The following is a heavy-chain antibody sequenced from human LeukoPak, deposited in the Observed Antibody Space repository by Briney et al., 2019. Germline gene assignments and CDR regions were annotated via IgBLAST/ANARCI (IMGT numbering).Heavy chain of an antibody. CDR3: ARSGYSYGRSYYYYYYMDV. V-gene: IGHV4-38-2*02. Sequence: PSETLSLTCTVSGYSISSGYYWGWIRQPPGKGLEWIGSIYHSGSTYYNPSLKSRVTISVDTSKNQFSLKLSSVTAADTAVYYCARSGYSYGRSYYYYYYMDVWGKGTTVTVSS. D-gene: IGHD5-18*01. CDR1: GYSISSGYY. CDR2: IYHSGST. J-gene: IGHJ6*03.